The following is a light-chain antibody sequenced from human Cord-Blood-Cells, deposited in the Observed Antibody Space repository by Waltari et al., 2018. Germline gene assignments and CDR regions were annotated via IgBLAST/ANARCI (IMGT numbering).Light chain of an antibody. V-gene: IGKV1-8*01. J-gene: IGKJ4*01. CDR1: QGISSC. Sequence: AIRMTQSPSSFSASTGDRVTITRRASQGISSCLACYQQKPGKAPKLLIYAASTVQSGVPSRFSGSGSGTDFTLTISCLQSEDFATYYCQQYYSYPLTFGGGTKVEIK. CDR3: QQYYSYPLT. CDR2: AAS.